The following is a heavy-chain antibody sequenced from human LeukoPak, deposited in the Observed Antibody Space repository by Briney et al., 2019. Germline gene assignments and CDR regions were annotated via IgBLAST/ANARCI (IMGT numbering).Heavy chain of an antibody. CDR1: GYSFTSYW. Sequence: GESLKISCKGSGYSFTSYWIGWVRQMPGKGLEWMGIIYPGDSDTRCSPPFQGQVTISADKSISTAYLQWSSLKASDTAMYYCARRTVTNPNKDAFDIWGQGTMVTVSS. CDR2: IYPGDSDT. J-gene: IGHJ3*02. D-gene: IGHD4-17*01. V-gene: IGHV5-51*01. CDR3: ARRTVTNPNKDAFDI.